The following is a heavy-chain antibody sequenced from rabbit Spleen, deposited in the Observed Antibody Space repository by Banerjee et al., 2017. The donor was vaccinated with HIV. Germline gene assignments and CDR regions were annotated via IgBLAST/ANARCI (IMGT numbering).Heavy chain of an antibody. D-gene: IGHD1-1*01. CDR1: GLDFSSSYW. Sequence: QEQLVEYGGDLVQPEGSLTLTCKASGLDFSSSYWICWVRQAPGKGLEWIGFIYTGNGKNYYASWAKGRFTISKTSSTTVTLQVTSLTAADTATYFCTRDDGSGHYIDGYFNLWGPGTLVTVS. CDR2: IYTGNGKN. J-gene: IGHJ4*01. CDR3: TRDDGSGHYIDGYFNL. V-gene: IGHV1S45*01.